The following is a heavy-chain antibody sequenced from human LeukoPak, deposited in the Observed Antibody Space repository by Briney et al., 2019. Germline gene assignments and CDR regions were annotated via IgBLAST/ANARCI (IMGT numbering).Heavy chain of an antibody. D-gene: IGHD6-19*01. CDR1: GGSISSNSYY. J-gene: IGHJ6*03. Sequence: SETLSLTCAVSGGSISSNSYYWSWIRQPPGKGLEWIGYIYYSGSTNYNPSLKSRVTISVDTSKNQFSLKLSSVTAADTAVYYCARGLAPGWGYYHYYMDVWGKGTTVTISS. V-gene: IGHV4-61*01. CDR2: IYYSGST. CDR3: ARGLAPGWGYYHYYMDV.